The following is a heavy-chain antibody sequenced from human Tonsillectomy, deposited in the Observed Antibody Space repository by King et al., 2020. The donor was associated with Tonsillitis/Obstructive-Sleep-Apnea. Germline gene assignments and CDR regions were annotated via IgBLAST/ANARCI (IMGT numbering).Heavy chain of an antibody. CDR2: ISSSSSTI. D-gene: IGHD4-17*01. J-gene: IGHJ6*03. V-gene: IGHV3-48*02. Sequence: VQLVESGGGLVQPGGSLRLSCAASGFTFSSYSMNWVRQAPGKGLEWVSYISSSSSTIYYADSVKGRFTISRDNAKNSLYLQMNSLRDEDTAVYYCARGYGDYYYYHYMDVWGKGTTVTVSS. CDR3: ARGYGDYYYYHYMDV. CDR1: GFTFSSYS.